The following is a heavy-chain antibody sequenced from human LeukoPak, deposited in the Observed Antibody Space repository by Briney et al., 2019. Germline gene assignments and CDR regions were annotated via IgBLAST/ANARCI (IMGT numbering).Heavy chain of an antibody. CDR2: IIPIFGTA. V-gene: IGHV1-69*13. Sequence: APVKVSCKASGGTFSSYAISWVRQAPGQGLEWMGGIIPIFGTANYAQKFQGRVTITADESTSTAYMELSSLRSEDTAVYYCARLTLKAILTGYHKDDAFDIWGQGTMVTVSS. CDR3: ARLTLKAILTGYHKDDAFDI. J-gene: IGHJ3*02. D-gene: IGHD3-9*01. CDR1: GGTFSSYA.